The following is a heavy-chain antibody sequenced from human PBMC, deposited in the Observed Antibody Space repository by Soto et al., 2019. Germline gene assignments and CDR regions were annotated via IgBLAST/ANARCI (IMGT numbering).Heavy chain of an antibody. CDR2: IYYSGST. J-gene: IGHJ5*02. CDR1: GGSISSNY. D-gene: IGHD6-19*01. Sequence: SETLSLTCTVSGGSISSNYWSWIRQPPGKGLEWIGYIYYSGSTNYNPSLKRRVTISVDTSKNQFSLKLSSVTAADTAVHYCANGSGFRSDLFDPWGQRTLVIVSS. CDR3: ANGSGFRSDLFDP. V-gene: IGHV4-59*08.